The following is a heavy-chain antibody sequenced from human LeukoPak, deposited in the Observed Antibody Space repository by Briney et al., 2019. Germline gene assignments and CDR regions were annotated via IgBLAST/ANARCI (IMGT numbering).Heavy chain of an antibody. J-gene: IGHJ4*02. V-gene: IGHV4-39*01. CDR2: IYYSEST. CDR3: ARHVNPEAYYYDSSGYYSGGGDYFDY. Sequence: SETLSLTCTVSGGSISSSSYYWGWIRQPPGKGLEWIGSIYYSESTYYNPSLKSRVTISVDTSKNQFSLKLSSVTAADTAVYYCARHVNPEAYYYDSSGYYSGGGDYFDYWGQGTLVTVSS. D-gene: IGHD3-22*01. CDR1: GGSISSSSYY.